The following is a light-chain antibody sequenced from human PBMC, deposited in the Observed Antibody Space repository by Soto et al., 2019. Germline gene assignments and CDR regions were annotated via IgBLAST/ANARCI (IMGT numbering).Light chain of an antibody. CDR1: SSNIGAGYD. CDR3: QSYDSSLSGSV. V-gene: IGLV1-40*01. Sequence: QAVVTQPPSVSGSPGQRVTISCTASSSNIGAGYDVHWYQQLPGTAPKLLIYGNSNRPSGVPDRFSGSKSGTSASLALTGLEAEDEADYYCQSYDSSLSGSVFGGGTKLTVL. CDR2: GNS. J-gene: IGLJ2*01.